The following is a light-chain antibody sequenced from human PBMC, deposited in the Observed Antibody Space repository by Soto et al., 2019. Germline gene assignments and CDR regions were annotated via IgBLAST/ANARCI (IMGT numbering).Light chain of an antibody. CDR2: DVS. CDR1: QSISGW. V-gene: IGKV1-5*01. J-gene: IGKJ5*01. Sequence: GDRVTITCRASQSISGWLAWYQQKPGKAPKLLIYDVSSLESGVPSRFSGSGSGTEFTLAISSLQPDDFATYYCQQYENLPTFGQGTRLEIK. CDR3: QQYENLPT.